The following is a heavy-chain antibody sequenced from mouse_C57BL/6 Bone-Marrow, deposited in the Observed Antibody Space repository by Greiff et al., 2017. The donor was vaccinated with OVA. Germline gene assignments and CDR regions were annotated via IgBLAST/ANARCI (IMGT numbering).Heavy chain of an antibody. CDR1: GFSLTSYG. CDR3: AKESGSSPWYFDV. V-gene: IGHV2-5*01. J-gene: IGHJ1*03. Sequence: VQLQQSGPGLVQPSQSLSITCTVSGFSLTSYGVHWVRQSPGKGLEWLGVIWRGGSTDYNAAFMSRLSITKDNSKSQVFFKMNSLQADDTAIYYCAKESGSSPWYFDVWGTGTTVTVSS. CDR2: IWRGGST. D-gene: IGHD1-1*01.